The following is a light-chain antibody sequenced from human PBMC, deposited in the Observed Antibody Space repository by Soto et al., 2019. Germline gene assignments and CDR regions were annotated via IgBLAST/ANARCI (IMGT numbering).Light chain of an antibody. Sequence: DIVMTQSPVSLSVSLGERATINCKSSQTVFHSSYNKDFLAWYQQKPGQPPKLLFYWASTRESGVPARFSGGGSGTDFSLTISSLQAEDVAVYYCQQYGSSPWTFGQGTKVEIK. V-gene: IGKV4-1*01. CDR2: WAS. CDR3: QQYGSSPWT. J-gene: IGKJ1*01. CDR1: QTVFHSSYNKDF.